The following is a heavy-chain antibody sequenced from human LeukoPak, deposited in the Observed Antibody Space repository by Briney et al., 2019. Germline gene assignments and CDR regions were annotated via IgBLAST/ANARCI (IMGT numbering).Heavy chain of an antibody. V-gene: IGHV1-46*01. CDR2: INPSGGST. D-gene: IGHD2-8*01. CDR1: GYTFTSYY. CDR3: ARADIVLMVYAPFDL. Sequence: ASVKVSCKASGYTFTSYYMHWVRQAPGQGLEWMGIINPSGGSTSYAQKFQGRVTMTRDTSTSTVYMELSSLRSEDTAMYYCARADIVLMVYAPFDLWGRGTLVTVSS. J-gene: IGHJ2*01.